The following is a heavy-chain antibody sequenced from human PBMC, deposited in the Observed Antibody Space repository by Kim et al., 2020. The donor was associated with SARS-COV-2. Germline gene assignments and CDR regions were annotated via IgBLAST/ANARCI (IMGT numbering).Heavy chain of an antibody. V-gene: IGHV3-7*01. CDR3: ARDGKDSGYSTYYFDY. Sequence: GGSLRLSCAASGFTFSSYWMSWVRQAPGKGLEWVANIKQDGSEKYYVDSVKGRFTISIDNAKNSLYLQMNSLRAEDTAVYYCARDGKDSGYSTYYFDYWGQGTLVTVSS. D-gene: IGHD3-22*01. CDR2: IKQDGSEK. J-gene: IGHJ4*02. CDR1: GFTFSSYW.